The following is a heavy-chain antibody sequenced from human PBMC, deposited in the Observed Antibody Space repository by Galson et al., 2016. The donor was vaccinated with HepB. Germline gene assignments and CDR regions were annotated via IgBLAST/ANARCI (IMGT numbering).Heavy chain of an antibody. Sequence: SLRLSCAASGFTFSNYGMHWVRQAPGKGLGWVAADSMDGRRKFYADSVEGRFTISRDNSNSMLFLQMSSLRADDTAVYYCARRHEYCPPVGCSVDYWGQGTLVSVSS. CDR1: GFTFSNYG. J-gene: IGHJ4*02. D-gene: IGHD2/OR15-2a*01. CDR3: ARRHEYCPPVGCSVDY. CDR2: DSMDGRRK. V-gene: IGHV3-30*03.